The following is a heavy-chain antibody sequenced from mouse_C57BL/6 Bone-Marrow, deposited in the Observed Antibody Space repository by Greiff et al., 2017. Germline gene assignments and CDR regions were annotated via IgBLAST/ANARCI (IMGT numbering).Heavy chain of an antibody. Sequence: QVQLQQPGTELVKPGASVKLSCKASGYTFTSYWMHWVKQRPGQGLEWIGNINPSNGGTNYNEKFKSKATLTVDKSSSTAYMQLSSLSSEDSAFYYCARNGWLLRYFDVWGTGTTVTVSS. CDR3: ARNGWLLRYFDV. J-gene: IGHJ1*03. CDR2: INPSNGGT. CDR1: GYTFTSYW. D-gene: IGHD2-3*01. V-gene: IGHV1-53*01.